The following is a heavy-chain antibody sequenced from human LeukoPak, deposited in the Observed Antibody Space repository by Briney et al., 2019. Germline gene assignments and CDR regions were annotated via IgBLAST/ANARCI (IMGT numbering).Heavy chain of an antibody. V-gene: IGHV4-59*12. D-gene: IGHD1-26*01. CDR1: GGSISSYY. CDR2: IYYSGST. J-gene: IGHJ4*02. CDR3: ARGLGRGVDY. Sequence: PSETLSLTCTVSGGSISSYYWSWIRQPQGKGLEWIGYIYYSGSTNYNPSLKSRVTISVDTSKNQFSLKLSSVTAADTAVYYCARGLGRGVDYWGQGTLVTVSS.